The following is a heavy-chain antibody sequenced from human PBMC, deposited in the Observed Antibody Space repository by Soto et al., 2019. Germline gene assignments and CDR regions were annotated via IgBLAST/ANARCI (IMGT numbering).Heavy chain of an antibody. D-gene: IGHD3-22*01. CDR3: SYHYDSSGYYLY. CDR2: IIPIFGTA. V-gene: IGHV1-69*13. J-gene: IGHJ4*02. CDR1: GGTFSSYA. Sequence: GATVKVSCKASGGTFSSYAISWVRQAPGQGPEWMGGIIPIFGTANYAQKFQGRVTITADESTSTAYMELSSLRSEDTAVYYCSYHYDSSGYYLYWGQGTLVTVSS.